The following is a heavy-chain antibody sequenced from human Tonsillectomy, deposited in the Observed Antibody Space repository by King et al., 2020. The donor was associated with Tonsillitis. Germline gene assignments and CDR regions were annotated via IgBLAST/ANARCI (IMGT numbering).Heavy chain of an antibody. CDR2: ISISGSTI. V-gene: IGHV3-48*03. D-gene: IGHD1-14*01. CDR1: GFTFSSYE. J-gene: IGHJ6*03. CDR3: ARGPTEYYYYMDV. Sequence: VQLVQSGGGLVQPGGSLRLSCAASGFTFSSYEMNWVRQAPGKGLEWVSYISISGSTIYYADSVKGRFNSSRENAKNSLYLQMNSLRAEDTAVYYCARGPTEYYYYMDVWGKGTTVTVSS.